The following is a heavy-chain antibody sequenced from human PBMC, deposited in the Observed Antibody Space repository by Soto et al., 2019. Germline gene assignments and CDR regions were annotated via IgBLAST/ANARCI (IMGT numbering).Heavy chain of an antibody. Sequence: GASVKVSCKASGYTFTSYGISWVRQAPGQGLEWMGWISAYNGNTNYAQKLQGRVTMTTDTSTSTAYMELRSLRSDDTAVYYCARRLITIFGEGYYGMDVWGQGTTVTVSS. V-gene: IGHV1-18*01. CDR1: GYTFTSYG. D-gene: IGHD3-3*01. CDR3: ARRLITIFGEGYYGMDV. CDR2: ISAYNGNT. J-gene: IGHJ6*02.